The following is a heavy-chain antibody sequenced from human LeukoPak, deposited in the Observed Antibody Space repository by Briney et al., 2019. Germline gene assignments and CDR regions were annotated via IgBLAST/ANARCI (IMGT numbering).Heavy chain of an antibody. V-gene: IGHV4-4*02. Sequence: SGTLSLTCAVSGGSISTSNWWSWVRQPPGKGLEWIGEINHSGSTNYNPSLKSRVTISVDTSKNQFSLKLSSVTAADTAVYYCARGLRWLPHNWFDPWGQGTLVTVSS. CDR3: ARGLRWLPHNWFDP. CDR1: GGSISTSNW. CDR2: INHSGST. D-gene: IGHD5-12*01. J-gene: IGHJ5*02.